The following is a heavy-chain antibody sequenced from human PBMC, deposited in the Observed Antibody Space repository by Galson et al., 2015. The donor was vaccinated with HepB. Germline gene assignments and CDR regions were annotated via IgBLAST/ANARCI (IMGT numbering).Heavy chain of an antibody. D-gene: IGHD3-22*01. CDR2: IYPGDSDT. CDR1: GYSFTSYW. J-gene: IGHJ4*02. Sequence: QSGAEVKKPGESLKISCTGSGYSFTSYWIGWVRQMPGKGLEWMGIIYPGDSDTRYSPSFQGQVTISADKSISTAYLQWSSLKASDTAMYYCLTYYYDSSGYYFFDYWGQGTLVTVSS. V-gene: IGHV5-51*01. CDR3: LTYYYDSSGYYFFDY.